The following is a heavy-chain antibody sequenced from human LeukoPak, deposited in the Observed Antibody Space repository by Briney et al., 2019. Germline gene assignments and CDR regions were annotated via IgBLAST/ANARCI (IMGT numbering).Heavy chain of an antibody. CDR1: GGSISSSSYY. CDR2: IYYSGST. J-gene: IGHJ4*02. Sequence: SGTLSLTCTVSGGSISSSSYYWGWIRQPPGKGLEWIGNIYYSGSTYYNPSLKSRVTISVDTSKNQFSLKLSSVTAADTAVYYCARDQGTGNFGYWGQETLVTVFS. CDR3: ARDQGTGNFGY. D-gene: IGHD1-1*01. V-gene: IGHV4-39*07.